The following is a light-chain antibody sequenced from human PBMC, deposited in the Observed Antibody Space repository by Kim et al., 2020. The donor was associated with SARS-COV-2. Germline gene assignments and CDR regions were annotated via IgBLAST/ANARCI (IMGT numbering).Light chain of an antibody. Sequence: QRVTNSCTGSSSNIGAGYDVHWYQQLPGTVPKLLIYGNDNRPSGVPDRVSGSKSGTSASLAITGLQAEDEADYYCQSYDSSVNGWVFGGGTQLTVL. CDR2: GND. V-gene: IGLV1-40*01. J-gene: IGLJ3*02. CDR3: QSYDSSVNGWV. CDR1: SSNIGAGYD.